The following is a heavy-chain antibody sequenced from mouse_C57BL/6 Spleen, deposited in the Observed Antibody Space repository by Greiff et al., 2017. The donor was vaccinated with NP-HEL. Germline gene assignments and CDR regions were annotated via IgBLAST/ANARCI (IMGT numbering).Heavy chain of an antibody. D-gene: IGHD2-2*01. J-gene: IGHJ3*01. CDR1: GYTFTSYW. CDR3: TRREYGSFFAY. CDR2: IDPSDSYT. V-gene: IGHV1-50*01. Sequence: QVQLQQPGAELVKPGASVKLSCKASGYTFTSYWMQWVKQRPGQGLEWIGEIDPSDSYTTYNQKFKGTATLTVDTSSSTAYMQLSSLTSEDSAVYYCTRREYGSFFAYWGKGTLVTVSA.